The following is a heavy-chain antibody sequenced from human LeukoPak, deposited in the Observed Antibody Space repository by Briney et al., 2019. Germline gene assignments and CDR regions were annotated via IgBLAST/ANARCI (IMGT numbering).Heavy chain of an antibody. CDR2: IRGSGGNT. J-gene: IGHJ4*02. Sequence: PGGSLRLSCAVSGFTFSSYAINWVRQAPGEGPEWVSAIRGSGGNTYYADSVRGRFTISRDNSKNMVYLQMNSLRAEDTVVYYCRGGHATEPPYWGQGTLVTVSS. D-gene: IGHD1-14*01. CDR1: GFTFSSYA. CDR3: RGGHATEPPY. V-gene: IGHV3-23*01.